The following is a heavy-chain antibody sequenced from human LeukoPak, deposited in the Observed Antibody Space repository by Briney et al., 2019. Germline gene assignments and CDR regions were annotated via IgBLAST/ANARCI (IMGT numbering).Heavy chain of an antibody. J-gene: IGHJ6*03. V-gene: IGHV1-8*03. D-gene: IGHD6-6*01. CDR3: ARGMYSSSSFLENYYYYYMDV. CDR2: MNPNSGNT. Sequence: ASVRVSCKASGYTFTSYDINWVRQATGQGLEWMGWMNPNSGNTGYAQKFQGRVTITRNTSISTAYMELSSLRSEDTAVYYCARGMYSSSSFLENYYYYYMDVWGTGTTVTVSS. CDR1: GYTFTSYD.